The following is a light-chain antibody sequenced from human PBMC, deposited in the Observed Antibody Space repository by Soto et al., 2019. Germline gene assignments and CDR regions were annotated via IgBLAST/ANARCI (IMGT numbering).Light chain of an antibody. J-gene: IGLJ2*01. CDR3: CSYAGSSSLV. V-gene: IGLV2-23*01. CDR2: EGT. CDR1: SSDVGSYNL. Sequence: QSALTQAASVSGSPGQSITISCTGTSSDVGSYNLVSWYQQHPGKAPKLMIYEGTKRPSGVSNRFSGSKSGNTASLPISGLQAEDEADYYCCSYAGSSSLVFGGGTQLTVL.